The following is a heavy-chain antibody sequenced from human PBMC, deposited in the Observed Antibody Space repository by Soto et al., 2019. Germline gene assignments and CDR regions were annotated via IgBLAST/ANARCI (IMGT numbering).Heavy chain of an antibody. D-gene: IGHD2-15*01. J-gene: IGHJ6*02. V-gene: IGHV5-51*01. CDR1: GYSFTSYW. CDR2: IYPGDSDT. CDR3: ARRSIGVVAATQYYGMDV. Sequence: GESLKISCKGSGYSFTSYWIGWVRQMPGKGLEWMGIIYPGDSDTRYSPSFQGQVTISADKSISTAYLQWSSLKDSATAMYYCARRSIGVVAATQYYGMDVWGQGTTVTVSS.